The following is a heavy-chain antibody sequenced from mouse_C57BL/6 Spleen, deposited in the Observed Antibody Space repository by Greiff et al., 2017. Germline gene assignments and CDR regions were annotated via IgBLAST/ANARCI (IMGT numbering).Heavy chain of an antibody. CDR1: GFNITDDY. V-gene: IGHV14-4*01. D-gene: IGHD2-1*01. Sequence: EVQLQQSGAELVRPGASVKLSCTASGFNITDDYMHWVKQRPEQGLEWIGWIDPENGDTEYASKFQGKATITGDTSSNTAYLQLSSLTSEDTAVYYCTTRGNYGPYWGQGTTLTVSS. CDR3: TTRGNYGPY. J-gene: IGHJ2*01. CDR2: IDPENGDT.